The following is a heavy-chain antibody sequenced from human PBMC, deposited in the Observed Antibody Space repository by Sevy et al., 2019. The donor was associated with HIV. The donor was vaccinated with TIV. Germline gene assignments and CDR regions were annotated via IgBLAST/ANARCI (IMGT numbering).Heavy chain of an antibody. CDR3: ARDRGAWGV. D-gene: IGHD3-16*01. V-gene: IGHV4-59*01. CDR1: GGSISSYY. CDR2: IYYSGST. Sequence: SETLSLTCTVSGGSISSYYWSWNRQPPGKGLEWIGYIYYSGSTNYNPTLKSRVTISVDTSKNQFSLKLGSVTAADTAVYYCARDRGAWGVWGKGTTVTVSS. J-gene: IGHJ6*04.